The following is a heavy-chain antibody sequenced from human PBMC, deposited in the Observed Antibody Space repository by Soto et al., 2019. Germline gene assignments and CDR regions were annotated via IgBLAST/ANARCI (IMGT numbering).Heavy chain of an antibody. Sequence: EVQLVESGGGLVQPGGSLRLSCAASGFTFSSYWMSWVRQAPGKGLEWVANIKQDGSEKYYVDSVKGRFTISRDNAKNSLYLQMNSLRAEDTAVYYCARDRGIAAAGYFQHWGQGTLVTVSS. V-gene: IGHV3-7*01. CDR1: GFTFSSYW. CDR2: IKQDGSEK. D-gene: IGHD6-13*01. J-gene: IGHJ1*01. CDR3: ARDRGIAAAGYFQH.